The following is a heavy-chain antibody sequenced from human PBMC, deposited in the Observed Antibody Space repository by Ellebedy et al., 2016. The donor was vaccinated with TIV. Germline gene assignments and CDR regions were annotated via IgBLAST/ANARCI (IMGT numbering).Heavy chain of an antibody. CDR3: ARFDYHYYGMDV. CDR2: IYHSGST. CDR1: GGSISSGGYS. Sequence: SETLSLIXAVSGGSISSGGYSWSWIRQPPGKGLEWIGYIYHSGSTYYNPSLKSRVTISVDRSKNQFSLKLSSVTAADTAVYYCARFDYHYYGMDVWGQGTTVTVSS. D-gene: IGHD3-9*01. V-gene: IGHV4-30-2*01. J-gene: IGHJ6*02.